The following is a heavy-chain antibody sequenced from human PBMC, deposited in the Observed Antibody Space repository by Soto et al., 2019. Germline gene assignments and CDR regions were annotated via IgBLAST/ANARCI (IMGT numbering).Heavy chain of an antibody. Sequence: SETLSLTCAVSGGSISSGGYSWSWIRQPPGKGLEWIGYIYHSGSTYYNPSLKSRVTISVDRSKNQFSLKLSSVTAADSAVYYCARGPRLSNYDFWSGYYSDYYYGMDVWGQGTKVTVSS. CDR3: ARGPRLSNYDFWSGYYSDYYYGMDV. CDR1: GGSISSGGYS. V-gene: IGHV4-30-2*01. J-gene: IGHJ6*02. D-gene: IGHD3-3*01. CDR2: IYHSGST.